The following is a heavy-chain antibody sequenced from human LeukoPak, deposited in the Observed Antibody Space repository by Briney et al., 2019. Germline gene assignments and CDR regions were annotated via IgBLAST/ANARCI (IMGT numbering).Heavy chain of an antibody. Sequence: PGGSLRLSCAASGFTFSDYYMSWIRQAPGKGLEWVSSISSSSSYIYYADSVKGRFTISRDNAKNSLYLQMNSLRAEDTAVYYCASLLAVADPFDYWGQGTLVTVSS. CDR2: ISSSSSYI. CDR1: GFTFSDYY. J-gene: IGHJ4*02. CDR3: ASLLAVADPFDY. D-gene: IGHD6-19*01. V-gene: IGHV3-11*06.